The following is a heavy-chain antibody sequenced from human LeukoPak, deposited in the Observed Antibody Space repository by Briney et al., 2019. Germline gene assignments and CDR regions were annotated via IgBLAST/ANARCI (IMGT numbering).Heavy chain of an antibody. J-gene: IGHJ4*02. V-gene: IGHV3-23*01. CDR1: GFTFSSYA. Sequence: QPGGSLRLSCAASGFTFSSYAMSWVRQAPGKGLEWVSAISGSGGSTYYADSVKGRFTISRDNSKNTLYLQMNSLRAEDTAVYYSAKYSYGPNLPFDYWGQGTLATVSS. CDR2: ISGSGGST. CDR3: AKYSYGPNLPFDY. D-gene: IGHD5-18*01.